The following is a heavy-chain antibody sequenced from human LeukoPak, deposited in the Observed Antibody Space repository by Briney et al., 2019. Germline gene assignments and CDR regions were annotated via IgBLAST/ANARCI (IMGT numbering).Heavy chain of an antibody. J-gene: IGHJ4*02. D-gene: IGHD3-9*01. CDR3: ARGVPGYYDILTGYYSFDY. V-gene: IGHV3-30-3*01. Sequence: GGSLRLSCAASGFTFSSYAMHWVRQAPGKGLEWVAVISYDGSNKYYADSVKGRFTISRDNSKNTLYLQMNSLRAEDTAVYYCARGVPGYYDILTGYYSFDYWGQGTLVTVSS. CDR2: ISYDGSNK. CDR1: GFTFSSYA.